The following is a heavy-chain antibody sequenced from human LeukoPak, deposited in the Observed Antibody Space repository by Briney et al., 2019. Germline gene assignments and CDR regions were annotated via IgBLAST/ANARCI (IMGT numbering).Heavy chain of an antibody. CDR3: ARGTRPFDP. Sequence: PGGSLRLSCAASGFTFSSYSMNWVRQAPGKGLEWISYITSSSSTIYYADSVKGRFTISRDNAKHSLYMQMNRLRDDDTAVYYCARGTRPFDPWGRGTLVTVSS. J-gene: IGHJ5*02. CDR2: ITSSSSTI. CDR1: GFTFSSYS. V-gene: IGHV3-48*02.